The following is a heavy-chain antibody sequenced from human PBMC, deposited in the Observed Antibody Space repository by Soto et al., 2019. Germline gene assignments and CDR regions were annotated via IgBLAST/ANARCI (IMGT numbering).Heavy chain of an antibody. V-gene: IGHV3-23*01. Sequence: EVQLLESGGGLVQPGGSLRLSCAASGFTFSSYDMSWVRQAPGKGLEWVSALSGSGGSTYYADSVKGRFTISRDNSKNALYLQINSLRAEDTAVYYFAKGSSSPGYNWFDPWGQGTLVTVSS. CDR3: AKGSSSPGYNWFDP. CDR2: LSGSGGST. CDR1: GFTFSSYD. D-gene: IGHD6-6*01. J-gene: IGHJ5*02.